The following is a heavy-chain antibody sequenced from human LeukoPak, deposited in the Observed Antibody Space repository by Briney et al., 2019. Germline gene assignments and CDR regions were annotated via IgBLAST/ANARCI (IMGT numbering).Heavy chain of an antibody. CDR3: ARMRKVVPNWFDP. CDR2: INPNSGGT. V-gene: IGHV1-2*02. J-gene: IGHJ5*02. D-gene: IGHD2-2*01. Sequence: ASVKVSCKASGYTFTGYYMHWVRQAPGQGLEWMGWINPNSGGTNYAQKFQGRVTMTRDTSISTAYMELSRLRSADTAVYYCARMRKVVPNWFDPWGQGTLVTVSS. CDR1: GYTFTGYY.